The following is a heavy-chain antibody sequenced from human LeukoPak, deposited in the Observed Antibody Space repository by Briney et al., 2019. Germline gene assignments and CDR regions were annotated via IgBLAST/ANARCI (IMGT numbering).Heavy chain of an antibody. CDR2: IYTSGST. CDR1: GGSISSGSYY. V-gene: IGHV4-61*02. D-gene: IGHD3-10*01. CDR3: ARWGYYGSGNYLYDD. Sequence: SETLSLTCTVSGGSISSGSYYWSWIRQPAGKGLEWIGRIYTSGSTNYNPSLKSRVTISVDTSKNQFSLKLSSVTAADTAVYYCARWGYYGSGNYLYDDWGQGTLVTVSS. J-gene: IGHJ4*02.